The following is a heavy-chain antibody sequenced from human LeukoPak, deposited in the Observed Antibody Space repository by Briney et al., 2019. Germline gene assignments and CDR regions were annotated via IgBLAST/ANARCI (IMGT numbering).Heavy chain of an antibody. CDR1: GGTFSSYA. Sequence: ASVKVSCKASGGTFSSYAISWVRQAPGQGLEWMGGIIPIFGTANYAQKFQGRVTITADGSTSTAYMELSSLRSEDTAVYYCARDRDSSSSLDYWGQGTLVTVSS. CDR3: ARDRDSSSSLDY. CDR2: IIPIFGTA. V-gene: IGHV1-69*13. D-gene: IGHD6-6*01. J-gene: IGHJ4*02.